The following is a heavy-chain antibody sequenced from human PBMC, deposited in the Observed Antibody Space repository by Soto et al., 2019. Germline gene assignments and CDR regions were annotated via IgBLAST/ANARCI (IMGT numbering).Heavy chain of an antibody. CDR3: ARPGYSSSWYWFDP. D-gene: IGHD6-13*01. CDR1: GGSMRSSDYY. Sequence: QVQLQESGPGLVKPSETLSLICSVSGGSMRSSDYYWGWIRQPPNKGLEWIGSMHDSGSTFYNPSLKSRVPISVDKSKNQFSLKLTSVTAADTAVYYCARPGYSSSWYWFDPWGQGTLVTVSS. V-gene: IGHV4-39*01. CDR2: MHDSGST. J-gene: IGHJ5*02.